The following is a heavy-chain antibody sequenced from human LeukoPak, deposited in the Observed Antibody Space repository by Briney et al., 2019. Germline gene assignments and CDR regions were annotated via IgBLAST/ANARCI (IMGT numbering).Heavy chain of an antibody. CDR2: TSGSGGST. V-gene: IGHV3-23*01. CDR1: GFTFSSYA. D-gene: IGHD2-2*02. Sequence: GGSLRLSCAASGFTFSSYAMGWVRQAPGKGLEWGSATSGSGGSTYYADSVKGRFTISKDNSKNTLYLQMNSLRAEDTAVYYCAKDSTSCYSCDYYCGMDVWGQGTTVTVSS. J-gene: IGHJ6*02. CDR3: AKDSTSCYSCDYYCGMDV.